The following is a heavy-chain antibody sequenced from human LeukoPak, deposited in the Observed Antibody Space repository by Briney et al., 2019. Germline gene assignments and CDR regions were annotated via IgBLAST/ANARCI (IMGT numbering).Heavy chain of an antibody. CDR1: GYTFTGYY. D-gene: IGHD3-3*01. J-gene: IGHJ5*02. V-gene: IGHV1-2*02. Sequence: ASVKVSCKASGYTFTGYYMHWVRQAPGQGLEWMGWINPNSGGTNYAQKFQGRVTMTRDTSISTAYMELSRLRSDDTAVYYCARAGGQYYDFWSGYQPSNWFDPWGQGTLVTVSS. CDR2: INPNSGGT. CDR3: ARAGGQYYDFWSGYQPSNWFDP.